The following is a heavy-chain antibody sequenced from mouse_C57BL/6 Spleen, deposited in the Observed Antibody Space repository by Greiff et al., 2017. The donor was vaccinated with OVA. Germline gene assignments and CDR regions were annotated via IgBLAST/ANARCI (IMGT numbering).Heavy chain of an antibody. CDR3: TRGGSSGYGFDY. J-gene: IGHJ2*01. CDR2: IDPETGGT. V-gene: IGHV1-15*01. D-gene: IGHD3-2*02. Sequence: QVQLQQSGAELVRPGASVTLSCKASGYTFTDYEMHWVKQTPVHGLEWIGAIDPETGGTAYNQKFKGKAILTADKSSSTAYMELRSLTSEDSAVYYCTRGGSSGYGFDYWGQGTTLTVSS. CDR1: GYTFTDYE.